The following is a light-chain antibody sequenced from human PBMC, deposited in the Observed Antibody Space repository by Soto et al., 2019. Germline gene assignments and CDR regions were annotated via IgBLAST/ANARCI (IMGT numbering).Light chain of an antibody. CDR2: EGN. CDR1: TSDVGSYNL. V-gene: IGLV2-23*01. Sequence: QSALTQPASVSGSLGQSITISCTATTSDVGSYNLVSWYQHHPGKAPKLMIYEGNKRSSGVSSRFSGSKSGNTASLTISGLRAEDEADYYCCSYAGSGTPYVFATGAKLTVL. CDR3: CSYAGSGTPYV. J-gene: IGLJ1*01.